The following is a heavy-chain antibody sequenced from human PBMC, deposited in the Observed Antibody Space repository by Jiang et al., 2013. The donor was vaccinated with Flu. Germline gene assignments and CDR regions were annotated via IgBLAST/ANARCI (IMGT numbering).Heavy chain of an antibody. CDR3: ARAPKYSSGWYPGYFQH. J-gene: IGHJ1*01. D-gene: IGHD6-19*01. Sequence: ETLSLTCTVSGGSISSYYWSWIRQPPGKGLEWIGYIYYSGSTNYNPSLKSRVTISVDTSKNQFSLKLSSVTAADTAVYYCARAPKYSSGWYPGYFQHWGQGTLVTVSS. V-gene: IGHV4-59*01. CDR1: GGSISSYY. CDR2: IYYSGST.